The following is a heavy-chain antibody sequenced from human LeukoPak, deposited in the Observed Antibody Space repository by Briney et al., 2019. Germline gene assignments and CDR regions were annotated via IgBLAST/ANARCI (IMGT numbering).Heavy chain of an antibody. CDR2: IYYSGST. J-gene: IGHJ4*02. CDR3: ARSSGYYYVDFDY. V-gene: IGHV4-59*01. CDR1: GGSIISYY. Sequence: PSETLSLTCSVSGGSIISYYWSWIRQPPGKGLEWIGYIYYSGSTNYNPSLKSRVTISVDTSKNQFSLKLSSVTAADTAVYYCARSSGYYYVDFDYWGQGTLVTVSS. D-gene: IGHD3-22*01.